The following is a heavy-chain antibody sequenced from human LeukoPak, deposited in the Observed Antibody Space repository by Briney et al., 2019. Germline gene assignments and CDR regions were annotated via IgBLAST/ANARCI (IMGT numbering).Heavy chain of an antibody. CDR2: IYYSGTT. CDR1: GGSISGSY. J-gene: IGHJ4*02. Sequence: SGTLSLTCTVSGGSISGSYWSWIRQPPGKGLEWIGYIYYSGTTNYNPSLKSRVTISVDTSKNQFSLKLSSVTAADTAVYYCARLPTDSSSDHYWGQGTLVTVSS. D-gene: IGHD6-6*01. CDR3: ARLPTDSSSDHY. V-gene: IGHV4-59*08.